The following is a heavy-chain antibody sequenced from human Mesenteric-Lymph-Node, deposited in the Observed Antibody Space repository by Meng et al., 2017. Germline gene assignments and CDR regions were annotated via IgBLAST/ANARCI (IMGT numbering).Heavy chain of an antibody. CDR2: INPGNGDT. CDR3: VREVVVVVATLFDY. D-gene: IGHD2-15*01. J-gene: IGHJ4*02. CDR1: GYTFTNYA. V-gene: IGHV1-3*01. Sequence: QVQLVQSGDEVKKPGASVKVSCKASGYTFTNYAMHWVRQAPGQRLEWMGWINPGNGDTKYSQEFQGRVTITRDTSASTAYMELSSLRSEDTAMYYCVREVVVVVATLFDYWGQGTLVTVSS.